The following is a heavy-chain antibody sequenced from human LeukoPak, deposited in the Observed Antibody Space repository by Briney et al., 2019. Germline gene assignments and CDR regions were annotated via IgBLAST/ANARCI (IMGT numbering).Heavy chain of an antibody. J-gene: IGHJ4*02. CDR3: AKPGFADYYGSGSYYNV. CDR1: GFTFSSHA. Sequence: GSLRLSCAASGFTFSSHAMSWVRQAPGKGLEWVSAISGSGGSTYYADSVKGRFTISRDNSKNTLYLQMNSLRAEDTAVYYCAKPGFADYYGSGSYYNVWGQGTLVTVSS. D-gene: IGHD3-10*01. V-gene: IGHV3-23*01. CDR2: ISGSGGST.